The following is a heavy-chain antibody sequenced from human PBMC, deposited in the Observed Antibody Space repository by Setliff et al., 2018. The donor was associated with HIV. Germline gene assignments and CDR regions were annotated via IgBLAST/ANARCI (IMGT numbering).Heavy chain of an antibody. D-gene: IGHD3-16*01. Sequence: PGGSLRLSCAVSGFTISNYYMTWIRQAPGKGLECVGHIQSRAHGEAINYTGPVKGRFTISRDDSKKTLFLQMENLKTEDTAIYYCTGLFLGFWGQGTPVTVSS. J-gene: IGHJ1*01. CDR2: IQSRAHGEAI. CDR3: TGLFLGF. CDR1: GFTISNYY. V-gene: IGHV3-15*01.